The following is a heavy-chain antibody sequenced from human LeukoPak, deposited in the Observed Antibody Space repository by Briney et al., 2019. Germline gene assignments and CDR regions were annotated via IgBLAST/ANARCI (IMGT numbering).Heavy chain of an antibody. Sequence: GGSLRLSCAASGFTFSSYAMHWVRQAPGKGLEWVAVISYDGSNKYYADSVKGRFTISRDNSKNTLYLQMNSLRAEDTAVYYCAREGLYDSSGYYFNSYNWFDPWGQGTLVTVSS. D-gene: IGHD3-22*01. CDR1: GFTFSSYA. CDR2: ISYDGSNK. J-gene: IGHJ5*02. V-gene: IGHV3-30-3*01. CDR3: AREGLYDSSGYYFNSYNWFDP.